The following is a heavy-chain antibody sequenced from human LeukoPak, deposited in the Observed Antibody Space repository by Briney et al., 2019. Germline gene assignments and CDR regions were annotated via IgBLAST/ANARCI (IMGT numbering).Heavy chain of an antibody. J-gene: IGHJ2*01. CDR1: GFTFSGYE. D-gene: IGHD6-13*01. V-gene: IGHV3-48*03. Sequence: GGSLRLSCTASGFTFSGYEMTWVRQAPGKGLEWMSYISVNGGAMHYADSVRGRFTTSRDDAKNSLYLHMNSLRVKDTAIYYCARKTDRLGAVGRDRYFDLWGRGTLITVSS. CDR3: ARKTDRLGAVGRDRYFDL. CDR2: ISVNGGAM.